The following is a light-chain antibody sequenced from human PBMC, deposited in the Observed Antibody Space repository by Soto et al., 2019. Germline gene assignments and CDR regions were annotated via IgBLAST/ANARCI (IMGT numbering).Light chain of an antibody. J-gene: IGLJ3*02. CDR3: LLYYGGAQPWV. Sequence: QAVVTQEPSLTVSPGGTVTLTCASSTGAVTSGYYPNWFQQKPGQAPRALIYNTSNKHSWTPARLSGSLLGGKAALTLSGVKPEDEAEYYCLLYYGGAQPWVFGGGTKVTVL. V-gene: IGLV7-43*01. CDR2: NTS. CDR1: TGAVTSGYY.